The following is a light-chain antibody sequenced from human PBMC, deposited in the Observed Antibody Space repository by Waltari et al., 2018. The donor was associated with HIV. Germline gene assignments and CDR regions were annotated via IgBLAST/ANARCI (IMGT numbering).Light chain of an antibody. J-gene: IGLJ3*02. CDR3: CSSAGNSTFV. CDR2: EFS. V-gene: IGLV2-23*02. Sequence: QSALTQSASVSGSPGQSITIFCSGSSSDIGSYFLVSWYQQYPGKAPKLLIFEFSKRPSGVSNRFSGSKSGNTASLTISGLQAEDEAEYYCCSSAGNSTFVFGGGTKLTVL. CDR1: SSDIGSYFL.